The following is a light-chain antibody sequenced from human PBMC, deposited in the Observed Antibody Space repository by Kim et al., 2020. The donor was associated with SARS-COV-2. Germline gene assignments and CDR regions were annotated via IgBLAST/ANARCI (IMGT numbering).Light chain of an antibody. CDR2: AAS. CDR1: QGISNY. J-gene: IGKJ1*01. CDR3: QKYNSAPRT. Sequence: ASVVDRVTITCRASQGISNYLAWYQQKPGKVPKVLIYAASTLQSGVPSRFSGSGSGTDFTLTISSLQPEDVATYYCQKYNSAPRTFGQGTKVDIK. V-gene: IGKV1-27*01.